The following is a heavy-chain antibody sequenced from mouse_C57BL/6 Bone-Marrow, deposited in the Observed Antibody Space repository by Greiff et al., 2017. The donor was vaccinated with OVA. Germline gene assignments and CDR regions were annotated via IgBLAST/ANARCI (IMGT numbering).Heavy chain of an antibody. J-gene: IGHJ3*01. V-gene: IGHV5-12*01. CDR1: GFTFSDYY. CDR2: ISNGGGST. Sequence: EVMLVESGGGLVQPGGSLKLSCAASGFTFSDYYMYWVRQTPEKRLEWVAYISNGGGSTYYPDTVKGRFTISRDNAKNTLYLQMSRLKSEDTAMYYCARHKNYSNPGFAYWGQGTLVTVSA. D-gene: IGHD2-5*01. CDR3: ARHKNYSNPGFAY.